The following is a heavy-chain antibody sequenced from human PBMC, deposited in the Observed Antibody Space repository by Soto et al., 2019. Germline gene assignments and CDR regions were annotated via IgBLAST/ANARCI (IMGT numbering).Heavy chain of an antibody. CDR2: ISGSDGKT. Sequence: EVQLLESGGGLVRPGGSLRLSCAASGFSFSSYALSWVRQAPGKGLEWVSTISGSDGKTYYADSVKGRFSISRDTSKTTLYLQMNSPRVEDTAVYYCAGWSFLDYWGQGTRVTVS. J-gene: IGHJ4*02. V-gene: IGHV3-23*01. D-gene: IGHD1-26*01. CDR1: GFSFSSYA. CDR3: AGWSFLDY.